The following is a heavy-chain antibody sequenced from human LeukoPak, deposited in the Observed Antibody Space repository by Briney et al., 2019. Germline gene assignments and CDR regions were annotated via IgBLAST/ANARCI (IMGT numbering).Heavy chain of an antibody. D-gene: IGHD3-22*01. V-gene: IGHV2-70*01. J-gene: IGHJ4*02. Sequence: SGPTLVNPTQTLTLTCTFSGFSLSTSGMCVSWIRQPPGKALEWLALIDWDDDKYYSTSLKTRLTISKDTSKNQVVLTMTNMDPVDTATYYCARIALDESSGYTLDYWGQGTLVTVSS. CDR1: GFSLSTSGMC. CDR2: IDWDDDK. CDR3: ARIALDESSGYTLDY.